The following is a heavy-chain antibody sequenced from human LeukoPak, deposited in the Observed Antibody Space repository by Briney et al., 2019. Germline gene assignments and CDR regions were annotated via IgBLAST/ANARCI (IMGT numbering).Heavy chain of an antibody. Sequence: ASMKVSCKASGYSFTDYYMHWVRQAPGQGLEWMGWINPYSGDTNYAQKFQGRVTMTRDTSISTAYMELSRLSSDDTAVLYCARVGGYCTTTSCSYGLDVWGQGTTVTVSS. CDR2: INPYSGDT. CDR1: GYSFTDYY. V-gene: IGHV1-2*02. J-gene: IGHJ6*02. CDR3: ARVGGYCTTTSCSYGLDV. D-gene: IGHD2-2*01.